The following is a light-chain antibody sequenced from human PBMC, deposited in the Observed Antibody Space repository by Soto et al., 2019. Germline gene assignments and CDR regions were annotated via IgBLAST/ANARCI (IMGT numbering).Light chain of an antibody. CDR1: SSDVGTYDD. Sequence: QSALTQPACVSASPGQSITISCTGTSSDVGTYDDVSWYRQHPGKAPRLLIYEVTNRPSGVSNRFSGSKSGDTASLTISGLQAEDEGDYYCSSYTIGSTYVFGSGTKLTVL. CDR3: SSYTIGSTYV. J-gene: IGLJ1*01. CDR2: EVT. V-gene: IGLV2-14*01.